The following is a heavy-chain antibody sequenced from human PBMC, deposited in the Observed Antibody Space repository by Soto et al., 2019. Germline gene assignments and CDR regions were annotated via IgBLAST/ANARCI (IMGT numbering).Heavy chain of an antibody. J-gene: IGHJ4*02. V-gene: IGHV3-23*01. D-gene: IGHD6-19*01. Sequence: EVQLLESGGGLVQPGGSLRLSCAASGFTFSSYAMSCVRQAPGKGLEWVSTISGSGGNTYYADSVKGRFTISRDNSKNTLYLQMNSLRAEDTAVYYCAKARAVAGTALNSWGQGTLVTVSS. CDR3: AKARAVAGTALNS. CDR2: ISGSGGNT. CDR1: GFTFSSYA.